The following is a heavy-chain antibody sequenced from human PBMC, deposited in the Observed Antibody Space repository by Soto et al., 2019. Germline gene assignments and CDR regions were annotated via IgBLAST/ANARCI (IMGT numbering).Heavy chain of an antibody. CDR2: ISSSSSYI. Sequence: EVQLVESGGGLVKPGGSLRLSCAASGFTFSSYSMNWVRQAPGKGLEWVSSISSSSSYIYYAHSVQGRFTISRDNAKNSLYLQMNSMRAEDTAVYYCARDFRATTVTTWVLPAPGFDHWGQGTLVTVSS. CDR1: GFTFSSYS. V-gene: IGHV3-21*01. CDR3: ARDFRATTVTTWVLPAPGFDH. J-gene: IGHJ5*02. D-gene: IGHD4-4*01.